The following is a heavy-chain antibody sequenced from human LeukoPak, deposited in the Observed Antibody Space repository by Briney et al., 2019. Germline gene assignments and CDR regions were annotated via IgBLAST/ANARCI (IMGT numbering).Heavy chain of an antibody. CDR3: ARYCSSTSPRYYYYMDV. D-gene: IGHD2-2*01. CDR2: IYSGGST. Sequence: PGGSLRLSCAASGFTFDDYGMSWVRQAPGKGLEWVSVIYSGGSTYYADSVKGRFTISRDNSKNTLYLQMNSLRAEDTAVYYCARYCSSTSPRYYYYMDVWGKGTTVTVSS. CDR1: GFTFDDYG. J-gene: IGHJ6*03. V-gene: IGHV3-53*01.